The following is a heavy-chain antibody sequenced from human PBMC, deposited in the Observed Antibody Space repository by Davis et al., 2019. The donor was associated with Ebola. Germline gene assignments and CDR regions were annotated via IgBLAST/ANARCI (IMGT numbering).Heavy chain of an antibody. J-gene: IGHJ4*02. Sequence: GGSLKISCAASGFTFSSHAMTWVRQAPGQGLAWVSSISGSGGTTSYADSVKGRFTISRDNSKNTVYLQMNSLSAEDTAVYYCVKGIGGWSDGMDYWGQGTLVTVSS. CDR2: ISGSGGTT. CDR3: VKGIGGWSDGMDY. CDR1: GFTFSSHA. D-gene: IGHD2-15*01. V-gene: IGHV3-23*01.